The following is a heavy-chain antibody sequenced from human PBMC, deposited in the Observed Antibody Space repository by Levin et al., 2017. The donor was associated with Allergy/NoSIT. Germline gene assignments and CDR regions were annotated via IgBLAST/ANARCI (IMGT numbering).Heavy chain of an antibody. J-gene: IGHJ3*02. Sequence: ASVKVSCAASGFTFSGYTLNWVRQAPGKGLEWVSSISSSSTYIYYADSLKGRFPISRDDAKNSLSLQMNSLRVEDTAVYYCASDGSYDTLDIWGQGTMVTVSS. CDR1: GFTFSGYT. CDR2: ISSSSTYI. D-gene: IGHD6-6*01. CDR3: ASDGSYDTLDI. V-gene: IGHV3-21*01.